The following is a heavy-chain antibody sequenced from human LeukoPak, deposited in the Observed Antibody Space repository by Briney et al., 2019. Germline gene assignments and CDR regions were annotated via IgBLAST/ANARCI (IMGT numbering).Heavy chain of an antibody. CDR3: ARLGMATTPWVDY. V-gene: IGHV4-59*08. CDR1: GGSISSYY. Sequence: SETLSLTCTVSGGSISSYYWSWIRQPPGKGLEWIGHIYYSGSTNYNPSLKSRVTISVDTSKNQFSLKLSSVTAADTAVYYCARLGMATTPWVDYWGQGTLVTVSS. J-gene: IGHJ4*02. CDR2: IYYSGST. D-gene: IGHD5-24*01.